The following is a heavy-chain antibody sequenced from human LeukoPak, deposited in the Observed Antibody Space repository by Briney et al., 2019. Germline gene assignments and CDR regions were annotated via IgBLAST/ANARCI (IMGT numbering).Heavy chain of an antibody. J-gene: IGHJ4*02. CDR3: ARDGELLPAAMWLYY. V-gene: IGHV3-7*01. Sequence: PGGSLRLSCAASGFTFSSYWMSWVRQAPGKGLEWVANIKQDGSEKYYVDSVKGRFTISRDNAKNSLYLQMNSLRAEDTAVYYCARDGELLPAAMWLYYWGQGTLVTVSS. CDR2: IKQDGSEK. D-gene: IGHD2-2*01. CDR1: GFTFSSYW.